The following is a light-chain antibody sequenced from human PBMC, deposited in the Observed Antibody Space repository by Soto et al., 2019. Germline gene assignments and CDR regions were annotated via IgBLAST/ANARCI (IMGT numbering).Light chain of an antibody. CDR2: DVS. Sequence: QFVLTQPASWSGSPGQPITISCAGTISDIGTYNFGSWYQQHPGKAPKLLIYDVSSRPSGVSGLSDRFSGSNSVNTASLTIFGLQAEDEADYYCSSYTSTRPHAFGTGTKVTVL. J-gene: IGLJ1*01. CDR1: ISDIGTYNF. CDR3: SSYTSTRPHA. V-gene: IGLV2-14*03.